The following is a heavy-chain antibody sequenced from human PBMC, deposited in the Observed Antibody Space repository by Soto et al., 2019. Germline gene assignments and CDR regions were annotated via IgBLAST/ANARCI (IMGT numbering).Heavy chain of an antibody. J-gene: IGHJ5*02. CDR1: GGSFSGYY. CDR2: INHSGST. D-gene: IGHD6-13*01. CDR3: ARCAGYSSSWYGTNWFDP. V-gene: IGHV4-34*01. Sequence: QVQLQQWGAGLLKPSETLSLTCAVYGGSFSGYYWSWIRQPPGKGLEWIGEINHSGSTNYNPSLKSRVTISVDTSKNQFSLKLSSVTAADTAVYYCARCAGYSSSWYGTNWFDPWGQGTLVTVSS.